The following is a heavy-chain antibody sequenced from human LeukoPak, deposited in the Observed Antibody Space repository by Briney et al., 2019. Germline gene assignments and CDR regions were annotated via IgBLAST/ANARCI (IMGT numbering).Heavy chain of an antibody. CDR1: GGSITSGNYY. Sequence: PSETLSLTCTVSGGSITSGNYYWSWIRQPAGKGLEWIGRVCSSESTNYNPSLKSRVTISVDTSKNQFSLNLSSVTAADTAVYYCARGVILGASKYYFDSWGQGTLVTVSS. D-gene: IGHD3-3*01. V-gene: IGHV4-61*02. J-gene: IGHJ4*02. CDR2: VCSSEST. CDR3: ARGVILGASKYYFDS.